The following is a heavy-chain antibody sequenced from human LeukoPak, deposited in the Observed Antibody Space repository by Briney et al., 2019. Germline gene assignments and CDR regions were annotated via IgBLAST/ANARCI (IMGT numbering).Heavy chain of an antibody. D-gene: IGHD6-6*01. Sequence: SETLSLTCAVSGYSISGGYYWGWVRQPPGNGLGWIGSIYHSGSTYSNPSLTRRATISADTSKNQFSLPLSSVTAADTAVYYCARYYPLPARPFHHWGQGTLVPVSS. V-gene: IGHV4-38-2*01. J-gene: IGHJ1*01. CDR2: IYHSGST. CDR1: GYSISGGYY. CDR3: ARYYPLPARPFHH.